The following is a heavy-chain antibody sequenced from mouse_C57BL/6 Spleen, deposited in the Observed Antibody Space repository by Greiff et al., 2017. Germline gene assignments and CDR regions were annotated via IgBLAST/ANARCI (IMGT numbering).Heavy chain of an antibody. J-gene: IGHJ2*01. Sequence: VKLMESGPELVKPGASVKISCKASGYAFSSSWMNWVKQRPGKGLEWIGRIYPGDGDTNYNGKFKGKATLTADKSSSTAYMQLSSLTSEDSAVYFCASWGTTVVEGYWGQGTTLTVSS. CDR1: GYAFSSSW. V-gene: IGHV1-82*01. CDR2: IYPGDGDT. CDR3: ASWGTTVVEGY. D-gene: IGHD1-1*01.